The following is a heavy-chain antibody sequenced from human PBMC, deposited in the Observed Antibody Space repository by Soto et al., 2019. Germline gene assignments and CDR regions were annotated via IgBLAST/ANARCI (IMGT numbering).Heavy chain of an antibody. CDR2: ISAYNGDT. D-gene: IGHD3-22*01. J-gene: IGHJ5*02. CDR3: ARLNYYDSSRNWFDP. CDR1: GYTFTTYG. Sequence: GASVKVSCKASGYTFTTYGIGWVRQAPGQGLEWMGWISAYNGDTNYAQKFQDRVIMTTDTSTRTAYMELRSLRSDDTAVYYCARLNYYDSSRNWFDPWGQGTLVTVSS. V-gene: IGHV1-18*04.